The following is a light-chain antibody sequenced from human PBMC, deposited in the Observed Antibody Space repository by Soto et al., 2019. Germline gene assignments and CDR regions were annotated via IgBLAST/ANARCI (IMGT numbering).Light chain of an antibody. CDR1: QSVSSYY. V-gene: IGKV3-20*01. CDR3: QQCGSSPWT. Sequence: EIVLTQSPGTLSLSPGERATXXXXXXQSVSSYYLAWYQQKPGQAPRLLIYAASSRATGIPDRFSGGGSGTDFTLTISRLEPEDFAVYYCQQCGSSPWTFGQGTKVDIK. J-gene: IGKJ1*01. CDR2: AAS.